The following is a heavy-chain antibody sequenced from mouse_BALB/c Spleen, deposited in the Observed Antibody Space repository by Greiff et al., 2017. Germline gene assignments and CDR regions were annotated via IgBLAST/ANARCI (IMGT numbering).Heavy chain of an antibody. CDR2: ISSGGSYT. D-gene: IGHD2-14*01. J-gene: IGHJ4*01. V-gene: IGHV5-6*02. Sequence: DVMLVESGGDLVKPGGSLKLSCAASGFTFSSYGMSWVRQTPDKRLEWVATISSGGSYTYYPDSVKGRFTISRDNAKNTLYLQMSSLKSEDTAMYYCARHHRYDDAMDYWGQGTSVTVSS. CDR1: GFTFSSYG. CDR3: ARHHRYDDAMDY.